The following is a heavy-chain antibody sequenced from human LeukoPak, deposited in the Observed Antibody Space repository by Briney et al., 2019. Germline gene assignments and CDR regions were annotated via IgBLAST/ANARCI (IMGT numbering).Heavy chain of an antibody. CDR1: GFTLSSFS. Sequence: GGSLRLSCAVSGFTLSSFSMNWVRQAPGEGRGWGLYICSSSSTIHYADSVKGRFTISRDNAKNSLYLQMNSLRAEDTAVYYCARDFHRRLYDSSGYYPYWGQGTLVTVSS. V-gene: IGHV3-48*01. J-gene: IGHJ4*02. CDR3: ARDFHRRLYDSSGYYPY. CDR2: ICSSSSTI. D-gene: IGHD3-22*01.